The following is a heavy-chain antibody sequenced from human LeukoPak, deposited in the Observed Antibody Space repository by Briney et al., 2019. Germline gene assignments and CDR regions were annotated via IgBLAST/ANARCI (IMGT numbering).Heavy chain of an antibody. Sequence: ESSETLSLTCTVSGGSISSGGYYWSWIRQPPGKGLEWIGYIYHSGSTYYNPSLKSRVTMSVDRSKNQFSLKLSSVTAADTAVYYCARFTALAPDAFDIWGQGTMVTVSS. V-gene: IGHV4-30-2*01. D-gene: IGHD3-3*02. CDR2: IYHSGST. J-gene: IGHJ3*02. CDR3: ARFTALAPDAFDI. CDR1: GGSISSGGYY.